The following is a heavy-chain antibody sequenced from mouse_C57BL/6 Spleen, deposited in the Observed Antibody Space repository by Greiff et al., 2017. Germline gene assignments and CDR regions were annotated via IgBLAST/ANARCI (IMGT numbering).Heavy chain of an antibody. CDR3: ARRGVNFDY. CDR1: GYTFTSYW. Sequence: QVQLQQPGAELVKPGASVKLSCKASGYTFTSYWMQWVKQRPGQGLEWIGEIDPSDSYTNYNQKFKGKATLTVDTSSSTAYMQLSSLTSEDSAVYYCARRGVNFDYWGQGTTLTVSS. CDR2: IDPSDSYT. D-gene: IGHD2-2*01. J-gene: IGHJ2*01. V-gene: IGHV1-50*01.